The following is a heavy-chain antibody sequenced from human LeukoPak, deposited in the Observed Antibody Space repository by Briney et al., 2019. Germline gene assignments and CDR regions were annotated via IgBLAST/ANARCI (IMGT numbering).Heavy chain of an antibody. Sequence: GSLRLSCAASGFTFSSYAMSWVRQAPGKGLEWVSAISGSGGSTYYADSVKGRFTISRDNSKNTLYLQMNSLRAEDTAVYYCAKPSTSRNYYGSGSYYPDWGQGTLVTVSS. CDR1: GFTFSSYA. J-gene: IGHJ4*02. V-gene: IGHV3-23*01. CDR2: ISGSGGST. CDR3: AKPSTSRNYYGSGSYYPD. D-gene: IGHD3-10*01.